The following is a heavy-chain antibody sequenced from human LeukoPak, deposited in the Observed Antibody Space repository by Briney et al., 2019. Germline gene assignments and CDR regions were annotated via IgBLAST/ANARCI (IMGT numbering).Heavy chain of an antibody. Sequence: GSSVKVSCKASGGTFSSYAISWVRQAPGQGLEWMGGIIPIFGTANYAQKFQGRVTITADESTSTAYMELSSLRPEDTAVYYCARAGIVVVPAAPFDYWGQGTLVTVSS. J-gene: IGHJ4*02. CDR1: GGTFSSYA. CDR2: IIPIFGTA. CDR3: ARAGIVVVPAAPFDY. V-gene: IGHV1-69*01. D-gene: IGHD2-2*01.